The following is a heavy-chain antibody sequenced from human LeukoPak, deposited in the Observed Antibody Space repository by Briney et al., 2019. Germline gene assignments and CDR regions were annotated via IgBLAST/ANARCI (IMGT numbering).Heavy chain of an antibody. J-gene: IGHJ6*03. Sequence: GGSLRLSCAASGFTFSSYAMRWVRQAPGKGLEWVSAISGSGGSTYYADSVKGRFTISRDNAKNSLYLQMNSLRAEDTAVYYCAREGVGIAAAGSYYYYYMDVWGKGTTVTVSS. CDR2: ISGSGGST. D-gene: IGHD6-13*01. CDR3: AREGVGIAAAGSYYYYYMDV. V-gene: IGHV3-23*01. CDR1: GFTFSSYA.